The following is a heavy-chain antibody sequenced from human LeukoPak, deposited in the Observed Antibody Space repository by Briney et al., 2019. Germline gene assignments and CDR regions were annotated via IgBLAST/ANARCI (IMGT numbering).Heavy chain of an antibody. Sequence: GRSLRLSCAASGFTFSSYGMHWVRQAPGKGLEWVAVISYDGSNKYYADSVKGRFTISRDNSKNTLYLQMNSLRAEDTAVYYCAKDSYRNTDYWGQGTLVTVSS. J-gene: IGHJ4*02. V-gene: IGHV3-30*18. CDR1: GFTFSSYG. D-gene: IGHD1-26*01. CDR2: ISYDGSNK. CDR3: AKDSYRNTDY.